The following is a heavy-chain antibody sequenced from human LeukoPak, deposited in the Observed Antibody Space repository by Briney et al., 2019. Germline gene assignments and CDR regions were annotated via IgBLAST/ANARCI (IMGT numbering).Heavy chain of an antibody. CDR2: INPNSGGT. D-gene: IGHD5-24*01. CDR3: ARDPGKEMATTDY. Sequence: ASVKVSCKASGYTFTGYYMHWVRQAPGQGLEWVGRINPNSGGTNYAQKFQGRVTMTRDTSISTAYMELSRLRSDDTAVYYCARDPGKEMATTDYWGQGTLVTVSS. V-gene: IGHV1-2*06. CDR1: GYTFTGYY. J-gene: IGHJ4*02.